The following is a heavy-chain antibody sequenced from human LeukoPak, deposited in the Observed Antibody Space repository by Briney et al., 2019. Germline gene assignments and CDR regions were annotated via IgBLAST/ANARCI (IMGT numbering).Heavy chain of an antibody. V-gene: IGHV3-23*01. J-gene: IGHJ4*02. Sequence: GGSLRLSRVGSGFAFRSHAMSWVRQAPEKGLEFVSGIYENGGTTYYADSVKGRFSISRDNSKNTLYLQMDSLRGEDTAVYYCAKDFRIGYSAHFDYWGQGALVTVSS. CDR1: GFAFRSHA. D-gene: IGHD2-21*01. CDR2: IYENGGTT. CDR3: AKDFRIGYSAHFDY.